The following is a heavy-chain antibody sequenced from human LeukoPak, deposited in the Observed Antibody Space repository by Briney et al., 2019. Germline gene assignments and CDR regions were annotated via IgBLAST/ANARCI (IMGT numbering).Heavy chain of an antibody. Sequence: SQTLSLTCAISGDSVSSNSAAWNWIRQSPSRGLEWLGRTYYRSKWYNDYAVSVKSRITINPDTSKNQFSLQLNSVTPEDTAVYYCASRRVLRYFDWTSKTFDYWGQGTLVTVSS. CDR3: ASRRVLRYFDWTSKTFDY. D-gene: IGHD3-9*01. J-gene: IGHJ4*02. CDR2: TYYRSKWYN. CDR1: GDSVSSNSAA. V-gene: IGHV6-1*01.